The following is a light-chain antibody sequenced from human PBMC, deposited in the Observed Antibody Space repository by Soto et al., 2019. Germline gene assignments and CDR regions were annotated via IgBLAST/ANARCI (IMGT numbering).Light chain of an antibody. CDR1: SSNTGAGYD. J-gene: IGLJ1*01. CDR3: QSYDSSLSVYV. Sequence: QSVLTQPPSVSGAPGQRVTTSCTGSSSNTGAGYDVHWYQQLPGTAPKLLIYVNSNRPSGVPERFSGSKSGTSASLAITGLQAEDEADYYCQSYDSSLSVYVFGTGTKATVL. V-gene: IGLV1-40*01. CDR2: VNS.